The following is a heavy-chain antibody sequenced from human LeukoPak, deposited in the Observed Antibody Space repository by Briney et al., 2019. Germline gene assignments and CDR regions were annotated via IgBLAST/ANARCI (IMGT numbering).Heavy chain of an antibody. CDR2: INHSGST. D-gene: IGHD3-22*01. J-gene: IGHJ4*02. Sequence: SETPSLTCAVYGGSFSGYYWSWIRQPPGKGLEWIGEINHSGSTNYNPSLKSRVTISVDTSKNQFSLKLSSVTAADTAVYYCARDSSYDSSGYYPENRYFDYWGQGTLVTVSS. V-gene: IGHV4-34*01. CDR3: ARDSSYDSSGYYPENRYFDY. CDR1: GGSFSGYY.